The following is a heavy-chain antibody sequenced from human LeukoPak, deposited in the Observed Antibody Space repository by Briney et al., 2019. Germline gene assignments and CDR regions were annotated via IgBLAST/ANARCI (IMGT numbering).Heavy chain of an antibody. D-gene: IGHD6-25*01. CDR1: GGSFSGYY. Sequence: SETLSLTCAVYGGSFSGYYWTWIRQPPGKGLEWIGEIHHSGSTNYNPSLKSRVTISVDTSKNQFSLKLSSVIAADTAVYYCARGGPHYLARLDPFDFWGQGTLVTVSS. V-gene: IGHV4-34*01. CDR3: ARGGPHYLARLDPFDF. J-gene: IGHJ4*02. CDR2: IHHSGST.